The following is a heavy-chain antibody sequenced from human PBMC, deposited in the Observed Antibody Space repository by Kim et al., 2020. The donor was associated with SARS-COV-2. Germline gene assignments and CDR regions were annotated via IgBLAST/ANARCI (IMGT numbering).Heavy chain of an antibody. V-gene: IGHV3-49*03. CDR3: TREDSSSWYSSNYYYGMDV. CDR2: IRSKAYGGTT. CDR1: GFTFGDYA. D-gene: IGHD6-13*01. J-gene: IGHJ6*02. Sequence: GGSLRLSCTASGFTFGDYAMSWFRQAPGKGLEWVGFIRSKAYGGTTEYAASVKGRFTISRDDSKSIAYLQMNSLKTEDTSVYYCTREDSSSWYSSNYYYGMDVGGQGTTDTVSS.